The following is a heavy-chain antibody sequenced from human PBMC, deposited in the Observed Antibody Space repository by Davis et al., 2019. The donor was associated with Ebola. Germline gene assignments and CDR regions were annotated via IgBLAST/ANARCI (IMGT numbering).Heavy chain of an antibody. J-gene: IGHJ4*02. CDR2: IIPILGIA. CDR3: ARVPLLGSGWDYYFDY. Sequence: AASVHVSCKASGGTFSSYAISWVRQAPGQGLEWMGRIIPILGIANYAQKFQGRVTITADKSTSTAYMEVRSLRSDDTAVYYCARVPLLGSGWDYYFDYWGQGTLVTVSS. D-gene: IGHD6-19*01. CDR1: GGTFSSYA. V-gene: IGHV1-69*04.